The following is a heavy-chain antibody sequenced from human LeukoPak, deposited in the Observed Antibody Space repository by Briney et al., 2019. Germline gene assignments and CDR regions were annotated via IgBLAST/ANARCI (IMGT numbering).Heavy chain of an antibody. CDR3: AREEGIAAAGNWFDP. D-gene: IGHD6-13*01. Sequence: ASVKVSCKASGYTFIGYYMHWVRQAPGQGLEWMGWINPNSGGTNYAQKFQGRVTMTRDTSISTAYMELSRLRSDDTAVYYCAREEGIAAAGNWFDPWGQGTLVTVSS. CDR2: INPNSGGT. CDR1: GYTFIGYY. J-gene: IGHJ5*02. V-gene: IGHV1-2*02.